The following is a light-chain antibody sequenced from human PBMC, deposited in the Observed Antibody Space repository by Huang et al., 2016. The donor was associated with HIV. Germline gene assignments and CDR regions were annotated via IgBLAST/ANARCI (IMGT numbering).Light chain of an antibody. V-gene: IGKV1-33*01. CDR3: QQYDNFPPA. CDR2: DAS. Sequence: DIQMIQSPSSLSASVGDRVTITCQASQDISNSLNWYQQKPGKAPKLLMYDASNLETGVPSRCSGSGSGTDFTFTISSLQSEDIATYYCQQYDNFPPAFGGGTKVEIK. J-gene: IGKJ4*01. CDR1: QDISNS.